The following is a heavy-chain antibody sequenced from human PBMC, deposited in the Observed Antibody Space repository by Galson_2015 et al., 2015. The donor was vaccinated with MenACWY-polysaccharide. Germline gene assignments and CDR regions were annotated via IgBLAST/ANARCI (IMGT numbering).Heavy chain of an antibody. Sequence: CKASGDTFSSYAISWERQAPGQGLGWMGRVSTILGIANYAQKFQAMVTMTRDTSLRTAYMDLSRLRSDGTAVYYWARVAGAGYLDPWGQGTLVTVSS. V-gene: IGHV1-69*04. CDR1: GDTFSSYA. CDR3: ARVAGAGYLDP. J-gene: IGHJ5*02. CDR2: VSTILGIA. D-gene: IGHD1-1*01.